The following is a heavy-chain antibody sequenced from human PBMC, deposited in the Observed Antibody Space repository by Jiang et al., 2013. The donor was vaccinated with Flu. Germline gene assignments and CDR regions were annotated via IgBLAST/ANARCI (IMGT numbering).Heavy chain of an antibody. V-gene: IGHV1-46*03. CDR2: INPSGGST. D-gene: IGHD6-6*01. J-gene: IGHJ6*02. Sequence: SGAEVKKPGASVKVSCKASGYTFTSYYMHWVRQAPGQGLEWMGIINPSGGSTSYAQKFQGRVTMTRDTSTSTVYMELSSLRSEDTAVYYCARESTYSSSSLALLGYYGMDVWGQGTTVTVSS. CDR3: ARESTYSSSSLALLGYYGMDV. CDR1: GYTFTSYY.